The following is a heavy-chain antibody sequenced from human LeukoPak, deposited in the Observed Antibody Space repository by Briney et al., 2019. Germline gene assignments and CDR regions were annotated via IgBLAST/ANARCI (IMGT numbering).Heavy chain of an antibody. CDR1: GFTFSSYA. CDR2: ISGSGSST. V-gene: IGHV3-23*01. D-gene: IGHD3-22*01. J-gene: IGHJ4*02. Sequence: PGGSLRLSCAASGFTFSSYAMSWVRQAPGKGLEWVSAISGSGSSTYYADSVKGRFTISRDNPHNTLYLQMNSLGAEDTAIYYCAKDQSGYYRPFDSRGQGTLVTVSS. CDR3: AKDQSGYYRPFDS.